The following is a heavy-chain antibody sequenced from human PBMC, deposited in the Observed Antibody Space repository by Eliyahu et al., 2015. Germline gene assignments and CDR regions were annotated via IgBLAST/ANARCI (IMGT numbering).Heavy chain of an antibody. CDR3: ARYDYGDYYGMDV. CDR2: INHSGST. V-gene: IGHV4-34*01. J-gene: IGHJ6*02. D-gene: IGHD4-17*01. Sequence: QVQLQQWGAGLLKPSETLSLTXAVXGGSXSGYYWSWIRQXPGKGLEWIGEINHSGSTNYNPSLKSRVTISVDTSKNQFSLKLSSVTAADTAVYYCARYDYGDYYGMDVWGQGTTVTVSS. CDR1: GGSXSGYY.